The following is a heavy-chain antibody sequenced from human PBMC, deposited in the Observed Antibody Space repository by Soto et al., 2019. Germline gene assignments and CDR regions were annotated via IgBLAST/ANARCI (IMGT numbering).Heavy chain of an antibody. CDR3: ARAASPLETAMVSQYFYGMDV. J-gene: IGHJ6*02. V-gene: IGHV1-69*12. D-gene: IGHD5-18*01. CDR1: GDTFISYA. Sequence: QVQLVQSGAEVKKPGSSVKVSCKSSGDTFISYAISWVRQAPGQGLEWMGGVVPMFGIPNYAQKFQGRVTIIAAQSPSTAYLELSSLTSAATAVYYCARAASPLETAMVSQYFYGMDVWGQGTTVTVSS. CDR2: VVPMFGIP.